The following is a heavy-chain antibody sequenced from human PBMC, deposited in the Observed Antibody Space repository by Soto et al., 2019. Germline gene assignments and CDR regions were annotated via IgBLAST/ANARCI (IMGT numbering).Heavy chain of an antibody. J-gene: IGHJ4*02. D-gene: IGHD3-10*01. V-gene: IGHV4-59*11. CDR3: VRQRGNYFDF. CDR1: GDSINSRY. CDR2: IDYVGST. Sequence: SETLSLTCSVSGDSINSRYWSRIRQPPGKGLEWIGYIDYVGSTNYAPSLQSRVTMSVDTSKNQVSLKLRYVTAADTAVYYCVRQRGNYFDFWGQGTLVTV.